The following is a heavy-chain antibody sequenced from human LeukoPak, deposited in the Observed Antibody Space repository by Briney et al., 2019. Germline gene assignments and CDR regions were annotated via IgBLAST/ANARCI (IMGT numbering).Heavy chain of an antibody. D-gene: IGHD2/OR15-2a*01. CDR2: IRYDGSNK. V-gene: IGHV3-30*02. Sequence: PGRSLRLSCAASGITFSSYGMHWVRQAPGRGLEWVTFIRYDGSNKYYADSVKGRFTTSRDNSQNTLYLQMTSLRLEDTAVYFCVRDFPNSKPRFDWWGQGTLVTVSS. J-gene: IGHJ4*02. CDR1: GITFSSYG. CDR3: VRDFPNSKPRFDW.